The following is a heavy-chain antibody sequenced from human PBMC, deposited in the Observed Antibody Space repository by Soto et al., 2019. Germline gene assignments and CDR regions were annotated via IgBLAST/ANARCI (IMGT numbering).Heavy chain of an antibody. J-gene: IGHJ6*02. D-gene: IGHD6-13*01. V-gene: IGHV1-69*13. CDR1: GGTFSSYA. CDR2: IIPIFGTA. CDR3: ARELDSSSWYKYCYYDMDV. Sequence: SVKVSCKASGGTFSSYAISWVRQAPGQGLEWMGGIIPIFGTANYAQKFQGRVTITADESTSTAYMELSSLRSEDTAVYYCARELDSSSWYKYCYYDMDVWGQGTTVTVSS.